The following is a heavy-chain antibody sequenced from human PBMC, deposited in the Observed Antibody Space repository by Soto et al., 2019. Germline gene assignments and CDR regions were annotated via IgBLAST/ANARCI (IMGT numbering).Heavy chain of an antibody. V-gene: IGHV1-46*01. Sequence: ASVKVSCKASGYTFTNYYIHWVRQAPGQGLEWMGIISPSGGSTNYAQKFQGRVTMTRDTSTTTVYMELSSLRFEDTAVYYCARVKAAAGTNYYYGMDVWGQGTTVTVS. CDR1: GYTFTNYY. CDR2: ISPSGGST. J-gene: IGHJ6*02. CDR3: ARVKAAAGTNYYYGMDV. D-gene: IGHD6-13*01.